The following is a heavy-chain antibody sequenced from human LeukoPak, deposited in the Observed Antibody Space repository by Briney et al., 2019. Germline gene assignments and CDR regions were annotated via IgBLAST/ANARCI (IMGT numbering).Heavy chain of an antibody. CDR2: IRYDATKT. CDR1: GFPFSAYG. V-gene: IGHV3-30*02. CDR3: AKDSETYYFGSGRPGISYYYYYMDV. J-gene: IGHJ6*03. Sequence: GGSLRLSCAASGFPFSAYGTHRVRQAPGKGLEGVGFIRYDATKTYYTDSVKGRFTIYRDSPQHPPYIQMNILTAEDTAVYYCAKDSETYYFGSGRPGISYYYYYMDVWGKGTTVTITS. D-gene: IGHD3-10*01.